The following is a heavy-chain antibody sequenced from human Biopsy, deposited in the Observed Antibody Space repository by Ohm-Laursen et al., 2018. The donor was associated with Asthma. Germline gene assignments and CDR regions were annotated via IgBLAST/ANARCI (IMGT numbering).Heavy chain of an antibody. CDR3: SRDRGGSTRGGYYYYGMDV. CDR1: GFTFEEYA. V-gene: IGHV3-9*01. D-gene: IGHD2-15*01. J-gene: IGHJ6*02. Sequence: SLRLSCAASGFTFEEYAMHWVRQPPGKGLEWVSGISWNSGTIAYADSVKGRFTISRDNSNNSVYLQMNSLRPGDTALYFCSRDRGGSTRGGYYYYGMDVWGQGTTVTVSS. CDR2: ISWNSGTI.